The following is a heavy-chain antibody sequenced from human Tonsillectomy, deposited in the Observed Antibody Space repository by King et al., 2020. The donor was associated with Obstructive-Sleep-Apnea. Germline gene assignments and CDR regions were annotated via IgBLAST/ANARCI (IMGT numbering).Heavy chain of an antibody. Sequence: QLQESGPGLVKPSETLSLTCTVSGYSISSGYYWGWIRQPPGKGLEWIGSIYHSGSTYYNPSLKSRVTISVDTSKNQFSLKLSSVTAADTAVYYCARVLVYYDSSGYYDGGWFDPWGQGTLVTVSS. CDR1: GYSISSGYY. D-gene: IGHD3-22*01. V-gene: IGHV4-38-2*02. CDR2: IYHSGST. J-gene: IGHJ5*02. CDR3: ARVLVYYDSSGYYDGGWFDP.